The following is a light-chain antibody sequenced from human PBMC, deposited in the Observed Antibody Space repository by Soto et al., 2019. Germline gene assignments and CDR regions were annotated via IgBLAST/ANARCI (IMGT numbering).Light chain of an antibody. Sequence: EIVLTQSPGTLSLSPGERATLSCRTSQSTTNNYLAWYQQKPGQAPRLLIYGASSRATGIPDRFSGSGSGTDFTLTISRLEPEDVAVYYCQQYGNSRTFGQGTKVEIK. V-gene: IGKV3-20*01. CDR2: GAS. J-gene: IGKJ1*01. CDR3: QQYGNSRT. CDR1: QSTTNNY.